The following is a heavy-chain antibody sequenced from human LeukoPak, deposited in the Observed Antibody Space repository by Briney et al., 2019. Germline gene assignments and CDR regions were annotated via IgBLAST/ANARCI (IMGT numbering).Heavy chain of an antibody. J-gene: IGHJ4*02. V-gene: IGHV1-2*06. Sequence: ASVKVSCKASEYTFTGYYMHWVRQAPGQGLEWMGRINPNNGGTNYAQKFQGRVTMTGDTSISTAYMELSSLRSDDTAVYYCTRESGSYHGNDFWGQGTLVTVCS. CDR2: INPNNGGT. CDR1: EYTFTGYY. D-gene: IGHD1-26*01. CDR3: TRESGSYHGNDF.